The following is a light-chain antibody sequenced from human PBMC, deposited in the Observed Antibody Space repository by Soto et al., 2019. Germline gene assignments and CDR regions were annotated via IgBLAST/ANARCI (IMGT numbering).Light chain of an antibody. J-gene: IGKJ2*01. Sequence: EIVMTQSPATLSVSLGERVTLSCRASQSVSSYLAWYQQKPGQAPMLLISDASTRATDFPDRFSGSGSGTDFTLTISSLQSTDLAVYYCLQYSTWPPLYTFGQGTKLEIK. CDR1: QSVSSY. CDR3: LQYSTWPPLYT. V-gene: IGKV3-15*01. CDR2: DAS.